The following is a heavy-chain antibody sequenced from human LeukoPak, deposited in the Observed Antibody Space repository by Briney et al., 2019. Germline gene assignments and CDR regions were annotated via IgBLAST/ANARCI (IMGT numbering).Heavy chain of an antibody. D-gene: IGHD2-2*01. CDR2: IWYDGSNK. V-gene: IGHV3-33*08. CDR1: GFTFSSYS. J-gene: IGHJ6*02. Sequence: GGSLRLSCAASGFTFSSYSMNWVRQAPGKGLEWVAVIWYDGSNKYYADSVKGRFTISRDNSKNTLYLQMNSLRAEDTAVYYCARGRCSSTSCYRDYYYYGMDVWGQGTTVTVSS. CDR3: ARGRCSSTSCYRDYYYYGMDV.